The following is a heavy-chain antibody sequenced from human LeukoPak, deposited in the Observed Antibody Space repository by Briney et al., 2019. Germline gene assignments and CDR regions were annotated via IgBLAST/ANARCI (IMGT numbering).Heavy chain of an antibody. Sequence: SETLSLTCTVSGGSLSSYYWSWIRQPPGKGLEWIGYIYYSGSTNYNPSLKSRVTISVDTSKNQFSLKLSSVTAADTAVYYCARDFSGSGHFDYWGQGTLVTVSS. D-gene: IGHD2-15*01. J-gene: IGHJ4*02. CDR2: IYYSGST. CDR3: ARDFSGSGHFDY. CDR1: GGSLSSYY. V-gene: IGHV4-59*01.